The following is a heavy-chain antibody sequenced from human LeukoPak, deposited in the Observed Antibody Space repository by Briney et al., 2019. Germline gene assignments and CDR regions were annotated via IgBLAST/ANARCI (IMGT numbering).Heavy chain of an antibody. Sequence: SETLSLTCTVSGGSISSYYWSWIRQPPGKGLEWIGYIYYSGSTNYNPSLKSRVTISVDTSKNQFSLKLSSVTAADTAVYYCARHPAIRDGYLKAEVDYWGQGTLVTVSS. D-gene: IGHD5-24*01. J-gene: IGHJ4*02. CDR1: GGSISSYY. CDR2: IYYSGST. V-gene: IGHV4-59*08. CDR3: ARHPAIRDGYLKAEVDY.